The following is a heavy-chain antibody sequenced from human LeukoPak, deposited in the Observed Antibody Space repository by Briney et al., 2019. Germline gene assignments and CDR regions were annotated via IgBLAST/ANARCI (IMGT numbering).Heavy chain of an antibody. J-gene: IGHJ2*01. Sequence: PSETLSLTCAVYGGSFSGYYWSWIRQPPGKGLEWIGEINRSGSTNYNPSLKSRVTISVDTSKNQFSLKLSSVTAADTAVYYCARRRVVVVAATVPSLKRYWYFDLWGRGTLVTVSS. CDR1: GGSFSGYY. CDR3: ARRRVVVVAATVPSLKRYWYFDL. CDR2: INRSGST. V-gene: IGHV4-34*01. D-gene: IGHD2-15*01.